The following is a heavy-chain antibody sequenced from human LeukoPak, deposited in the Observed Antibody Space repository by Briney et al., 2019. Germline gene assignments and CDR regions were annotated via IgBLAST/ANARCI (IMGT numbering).Heavy chain of an antibody. Sequence: GESLKISCKGSGYTFSSYWIGWVRQMPGKGLEWMGIIYPGDSDTRYSPSFQGQVIISADKSINTAYLQWSSLKASDTAMYFCARRNFDWRFFDYWGQGTLVTVSS. V-gene: IGHV5-51*01. D-gene: IGHD3-9*01. J-gene: IGHJ4*02. CDR3: ARRNFDWRFFDY. CDR2: IYPGDSDT. CDR1: GYTFSSYW.